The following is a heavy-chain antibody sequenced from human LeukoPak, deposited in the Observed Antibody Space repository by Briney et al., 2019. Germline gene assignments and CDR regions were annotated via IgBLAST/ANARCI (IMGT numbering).Heavy chain of an antibody. Sequence: PGGSLRLSCATSGFTFTTFWMHWVRQAPGKGLVWVSRINHDGSSTNYADSVKGRFTISRDNAKNTVYPQMNSLRAEDTAVYYCVRDWGYDSSGYWQKYFDTWGQGTLVTVSS. CDR3: VRDWGYDSSGYWQKYFDT. CDR2: INHDGSST. J-gene: IGHJ4*02. CDR1: GFTFTTFW. V-gene: IGHV3-74*01. D-gene: IGHD3-22*01.